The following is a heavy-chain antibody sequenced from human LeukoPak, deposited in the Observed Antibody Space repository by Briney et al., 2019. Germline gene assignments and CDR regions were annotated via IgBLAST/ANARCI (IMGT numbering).Heavy chain of an antibody. CDR1: GYTFTTYY. CDR2: INPSGGGT. Sequence: ASVKVSCMASGYTFTTYYMHWVRQAPGQGLVWMGLINPSGGGTRYAQKFQGRVTMTRDTSTSTVYMELSSLRSEDTAVYYCASGYKTVSVFDHWGQGTLVTVSS. J-gene: IGHJ4*02. CDR3: ASGYKTVSVFDH. D-gene: IGHD5-24*01. V-gene: IGHV1-46*01.